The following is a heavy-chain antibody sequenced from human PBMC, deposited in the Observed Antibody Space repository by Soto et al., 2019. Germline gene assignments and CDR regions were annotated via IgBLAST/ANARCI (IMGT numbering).Heavy chain of an antibody. J-gene: IGHJ4*02. V-gene: IGHV3-21*06. CDR1: GFAFTRYS. Sequence: GGSLRLSCAASGFAFTRYSMNWVRQAPGKGLEWVSSISSTTNYIYYGDSMKGRFTISRDNAKNSLYLEMNSLRAEDTVVYYCARQSEDLTSNFDYWGQGTLVTVSS. CDR3: ARQSEDLTSNFDY. CDR2: ISSTTNYI.